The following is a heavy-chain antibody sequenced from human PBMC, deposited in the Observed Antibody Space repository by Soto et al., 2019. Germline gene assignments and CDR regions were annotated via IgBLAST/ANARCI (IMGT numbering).Heavy chain of an antibody. CDR2: INPNSGGT. CDR3: ARDSAGVLWFGESPPANMDV. CDR1: GYTFTGYY. V-gene: IGHV1-2*02. D-gene: IGHD3-10*01. Sequence: GASVKVSCKASGYTFTGYYMHWVRQAPGQGLEWMGWINPNSGGTNYAQKFQGRVTMTRDTSISTAYMELSRLRSDDTAVYYCARDSAGVLWFGESPPANMDVWGQGTTVTVSS. J-gene: IGHJ6*02.